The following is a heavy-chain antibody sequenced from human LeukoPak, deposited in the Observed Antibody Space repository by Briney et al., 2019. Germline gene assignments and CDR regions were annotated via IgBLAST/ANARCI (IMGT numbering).Heavy chain of an antibody. CDR2: ISCDGSNR. CDR1: GFTFSSYG. D-gene: IGHD3-22*01. V-gene: IGHV3-30*18. Sequence: PGRALRLSCAAPGFTFSSYGMHRVHQAPGKGLGRVAVISCDGSNRYYADAVNGRVTISRDNSKHTLYLQMNSLRAEDTAVYYCAKDLYFYDSIGYSAWGQGTLVTVSS. J-gene: IGHJ5*02. CDR3: AKDLYFYDSIGYSA.